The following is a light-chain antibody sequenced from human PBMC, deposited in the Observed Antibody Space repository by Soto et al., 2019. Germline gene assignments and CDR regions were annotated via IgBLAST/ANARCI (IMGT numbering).Light chain of an antibody. V-gene: IGKV3-20*01. CDR2: STS. J-gene: IGKJ2*01. Sequence: EIVLTQSPGTLSLSPGERATLSCRASQSVSSTYLAWYQQRPGQAPRLLIYSTSSRATGIPDRFSGSGSGTDSTLTISRLEPEDFAVYYCQQYGGSPRYTFGQGTKLEIK. CDR1: QSVSSTY. CDR3: QQYGGSPRYT.